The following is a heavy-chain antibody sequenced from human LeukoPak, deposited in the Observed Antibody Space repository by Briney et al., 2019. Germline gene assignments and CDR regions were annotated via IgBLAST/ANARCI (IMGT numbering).Heavy chain of an antibody. CDR2: ISGSGGST. D-gene: IGHD3-22*01. CDR1: GFTFSSYA. CDR3: AKAINYYDSSGYYYF. J-gene: IGHJ4*02. V-gene: IGHV3-23*01. Sequence: GGSLRLSCAASGFTFSSYAMSWVSQAPGKGLEWVSAISGSGGSTYYADSVKGRFTISRDNSKNTLYLQMNSLRAEDTAVYYCAKAINYYDSSGYYYFWGQGTLVTVSS.